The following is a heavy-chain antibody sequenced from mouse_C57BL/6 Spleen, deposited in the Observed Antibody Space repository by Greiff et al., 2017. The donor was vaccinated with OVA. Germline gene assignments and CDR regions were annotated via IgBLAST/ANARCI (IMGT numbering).Heavy chain of an antibody. D-gene: IGHD1-1*01. J-gene: IGHJ1*03. CDR3: ARRTVVDWYFDV. CDR2: INPGSGGT. V-gene: IGHV1-54*01. CDR1: GYAFTNYL. Sequence: QVQLQQSGAELVRPGTSVKVSCKASGYAFTNYLIEWVKQRPGQGLEWIGVINPGSGGTNYNEKFKGKATLTADKSSSTAYMQLSSLTSEDSAVDFCARRTVVDWYFDVWGTGTTVTVSS.